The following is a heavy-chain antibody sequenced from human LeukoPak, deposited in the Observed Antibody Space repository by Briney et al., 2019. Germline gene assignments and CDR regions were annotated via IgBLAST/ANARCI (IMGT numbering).Heavy chain of an antibody. CDR2: INHSGST. V-gene: IGHV4-34*01. CDR3: AREGGYCSSTSCAPTYMDV. D-gene: IGHD2-2*01. CDR1: GGSFSGYY. J-gene: IGHJ6*03. Sequence: SETLSLTCAVYGGSFSGYYWSWIRQPPGKGLEWIGEINHSGSTNYNPSLKSRVTISVDTSKNQFSLKLSSVTAADTAVYYCAREGGYCSSTSCAPTYMDVWGKGTTVTVSS.